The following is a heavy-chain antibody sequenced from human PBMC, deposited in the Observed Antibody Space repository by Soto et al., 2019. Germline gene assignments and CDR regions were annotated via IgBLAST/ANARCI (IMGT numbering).Heavy chain of an antibody. D-gene: IGHD3-10*01. Sequence: EVQLLESGGGLVQPGGSLRLSCAASGFTFSSYSMSWVRQAPGKGLEWVSGFRSGDDGTTYYADSVKGRFTISRDNSKNTLFLQMDSLRAEDTAIYYCAKKVNSGPGSQYFDYWGQGTLVTVSS. CDR2: FRSGDDGTT. J-gene: IGHJ4*02. V-gene: IGHV3-23*01. CDR1: GFTFSSYS. CDR3: AKKVNSGPGSQYFDY.